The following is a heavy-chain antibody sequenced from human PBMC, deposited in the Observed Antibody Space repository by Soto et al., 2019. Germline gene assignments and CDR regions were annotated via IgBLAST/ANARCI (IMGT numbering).Heavy chain of an antibody. V-gene: IGHV1-46*01. J-gene: IGHJ6*02. CDR3: ARGAVVVPNGLIAGMDV. CDR1: GYSFSNFY. Sequence: GASVKVSCKPSGYSFSNFYVHWVRQAPGQGLEWMGIIDPSSGTTSYTQKFQERVTMTRDTSMSTVYMERSRLRSEDTAVYYCARGAVVVPNGLIAGMDVWGLGTTVTVS. CDR2: IDPSSGTT. D-gene: IGHD2-15*01.